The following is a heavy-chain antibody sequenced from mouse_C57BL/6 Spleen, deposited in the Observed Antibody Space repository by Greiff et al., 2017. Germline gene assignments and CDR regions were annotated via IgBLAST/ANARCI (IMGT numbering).Heavy chain of an antibody. CDR3: ARAEGYYGSSSYYAMDY. CDR1: GYTFTDYN. J-gene: IGHJ4*01. V-gene: IGHV1-18*01. D-gene: IGHD1-1*01. Sequence: EVQLQQSGPELVKPGASVKIPCKASGYTFTDYNMDWVKQSHGKSLEWIGDINPNNGGTIYNQKFKGKATLTVDKYSSTAYMELRSLTSEDTAVYYCARAEGYYGSSSYYAMDYWGQGTSVTVSS. CDR2: INPNNGGT.